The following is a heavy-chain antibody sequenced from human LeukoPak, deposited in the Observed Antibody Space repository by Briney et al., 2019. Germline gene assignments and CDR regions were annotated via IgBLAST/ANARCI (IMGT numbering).Heavy chain of an antibody. D-gene: IGHD1-1*01. J-gene: IGHJ4*02. CDR2: VSASNGNI. Sequence: GASVKVSCKGSGYTFTSYGIAWVRQAPGQGLEWMGWVSASNGNINYAQTLQGRVTMTTDTSTSTAYMELRSLRSDDTAVYYCARTWTGTTSFDYWGQGTLVTVSS. V-gene: IGHV1-18*04. CDR3: ARTWTGTTSFDY. CDR1: GYTFTSYG.